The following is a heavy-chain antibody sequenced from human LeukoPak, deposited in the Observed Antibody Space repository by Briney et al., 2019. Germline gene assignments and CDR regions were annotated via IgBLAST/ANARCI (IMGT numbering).Heavy chain of an antibody. CDR2: ISSSGSII. Sequence: GGSLRLSCAASGFTVSSNEMSWVRQAPGKGLEWVSYISSSGSIIYDADSVKGRFTISRDNAKNSLYLQMISLRAEDTGVYYCARGRVGIVGATTTVDYWGQGTPVTVSS. J-gene: IGHJ4*02. CDR3: ARGRVGIVGATTTVDY. CDR1: GFTVSSNE. D-gene: IGHD1-26*01. V-gene: IGHV3-48*03.